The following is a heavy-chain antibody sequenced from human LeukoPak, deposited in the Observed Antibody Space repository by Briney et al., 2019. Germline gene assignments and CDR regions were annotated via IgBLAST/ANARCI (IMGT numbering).Heavy chain of an antibody. J-gene: IGHJ6*02. CDR3: ARGSGSYYDDYFYGMDV. V-gene: IGHV5-51*01. CDR1: GYLFTTYW. D-gene: IGHD3-10*01. CDR2: IFPEDSET. Sequence: GGALEISCKGTGYLFTTYWIGGVRQVAGKGLEGGGIIFPEDSETRYSPSSQGQVTISVDKSISTAFLQWSSLKASDTAMYYCARGSGSYYDDYFYGMDVWGQGTTVTVSS.